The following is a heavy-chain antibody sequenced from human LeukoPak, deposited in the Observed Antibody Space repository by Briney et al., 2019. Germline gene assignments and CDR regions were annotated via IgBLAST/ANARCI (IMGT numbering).Heavy chain of an antibody. V-gene: IGHV4-59*01. CDR1: GGSISSYY. CDR2: IYYSGST. CDR3: ARESPRRDGYNWDAFDI. D-gene: IGHD5-24*01. J-gene: IGHJ3*02. Sequence: PSETLSLTCTVSGGSISSYYWSWIRQPPGKGLEWIGYIYYSGSTNYNPSLKSRVTISVDTSKNQFSLKLSSVTAADTAVYYCARESPRRDGYNWDAFDIWGQGTMVTVSS.